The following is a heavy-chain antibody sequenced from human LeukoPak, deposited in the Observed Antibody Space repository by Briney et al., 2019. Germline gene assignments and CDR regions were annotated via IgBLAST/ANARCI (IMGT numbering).Heavy chain of an antibody. CDR2: INPNSGGT. CDR3: ARTPQGYSYGLSYFDY. Sequence: ASVKVSCKASGYTFTGYYMHWVRQAPGQGLEWMGWINPNSGGTNYAQKFQGRVTMTRDTSISTAYMELSRLRSDDTAVYYCARTPQGYSYGLSYFDYWGQGTLVTVSS. J-gene: IGHJ4*02. V-gene: IGHV1-2*02. D-gene: IGHD5-18*01. CDR1: GYTFTGYY.